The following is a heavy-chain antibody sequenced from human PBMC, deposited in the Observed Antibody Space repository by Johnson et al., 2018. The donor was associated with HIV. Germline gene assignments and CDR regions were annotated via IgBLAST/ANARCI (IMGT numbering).Heavy chain of an antibody. V-gene: IGHV3-7*05. CDR3: ARDGVYSSPHDAFDI. D-gene: IGHD6-13*01. CDR2: IKEDGSED. CDR1: GFTFGNYW. J-gene: IGHJ3*02. Sequence: LVQPGGSLRLSCAASGFTFGNYWMSWVRQASGKGLEWLANIKEDGSEDYYVDSLKGRFTISRDNAQNSLYLQMDRLRAEDSAVYYCARDGVYSSPHDAFDIWGQGTMVTVSS.